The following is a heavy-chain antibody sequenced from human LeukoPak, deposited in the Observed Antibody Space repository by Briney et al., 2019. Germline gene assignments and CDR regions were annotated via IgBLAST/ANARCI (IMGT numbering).Heavy chain of an antibody. Sequence: GGSLRLSCAASGFTFDDYTMHWVRQSPRSGLEWVSLISWVGGTTYYADSVKGRFTISRDNSKKSLHLQMNSLRVEDTALYYYTKGPYYYDSSGSFHFAYWGQGTLVTVSS. J-gene: IGHJ4*02. V-gene: IGHV3-43D*03. CDR2: ISWVGGTT. D-gene: IGHD3-22*01. CDR1: GFTFDDYT. CDR3: TKGPYYYDSSGSFHFAY.